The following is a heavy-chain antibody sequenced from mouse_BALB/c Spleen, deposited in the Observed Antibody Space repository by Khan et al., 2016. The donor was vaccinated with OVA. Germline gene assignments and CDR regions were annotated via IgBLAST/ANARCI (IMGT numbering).Heavy chain of an antibody. J-gene: IGHJ2*02. D-gene: IGHD1-1*02. V-gene: IGHV3-2*02. CDR1: GYSITSDYA. CDR3: ARVYGGDLDY. CDR2: ISYSGNT. Sequence: VQLKESGPGLVKPSQSLSLTCTVTGYSITSDYAWNWIRQFPGNKLEWMGFISYSGNTKYNPSLKSRFSITRDTSKNQFFLQLNSVTTEDTATYYCARVYGGDLDYRGQGTSLTVFS.